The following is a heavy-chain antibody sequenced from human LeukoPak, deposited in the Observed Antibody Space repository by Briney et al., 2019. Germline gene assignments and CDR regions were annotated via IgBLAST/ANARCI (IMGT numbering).Heavy chain of an antibody. Sequence: GRSLRLSCAASGFTFDDYAMHWVRQAPGKGLEWVSGISWNSGSIGYADSVKGRFTISRDNAKNSLYLQMNSLRAEDTALYYCAKDRRGSGDYGMDVWSQGTTVTVSS. CDR2: ISWNSGSI. V-gene: IGHV3-9*01. D-gene: IGHD3-10*01. CDR1: GFTFDDYA. CDR3: AKDRRGSGDYGMDV. J-gene: IGHJ6*02.